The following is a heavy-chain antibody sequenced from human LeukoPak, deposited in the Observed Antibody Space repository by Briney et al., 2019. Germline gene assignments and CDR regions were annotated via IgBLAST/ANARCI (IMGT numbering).Heavy chain of an antibody. V-gene: IGHV1-24*01. CDR3: ATTLLWFGELPRDY. CDR1: GYTLTELS. J-gene: IGHJ4*02. CDR2: FDPEDGET. Sequence: ASVKVSCKVSGYTLTELSMHWVRQAPGKGLEWMGGFDPEDGETIYAQKFQGRVTMTEDTSTDTAYMELSSLRSEDTAVYYCATTLLWFGELPRDYWGQGTLVTVSS. D-gene: IGHD3-10*01.